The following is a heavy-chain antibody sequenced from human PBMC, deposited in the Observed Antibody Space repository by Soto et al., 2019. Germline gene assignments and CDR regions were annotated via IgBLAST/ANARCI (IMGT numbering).Heavy chain of an antibody. CDR2: ISSSSSTI. V-gene: IGHV3-48*01. CDR3: ASPVQLERRPMSGDAFDI. J-gene: IGHJ3*02. CDR1: GFTFSSYS. D-gene: IGHD1-1*01. Sequence: EVQLVESGGGLVQPGGSLRLSCAASGFTFSSYSMNWVRQAPGKGLEWVSYISSSSSTIYYADSVKGRFTISRDNAKNSLYRQMNSLRAEDTAVYYCASPVQLERRPMSGDAFDIWGQGTMVTVSS.